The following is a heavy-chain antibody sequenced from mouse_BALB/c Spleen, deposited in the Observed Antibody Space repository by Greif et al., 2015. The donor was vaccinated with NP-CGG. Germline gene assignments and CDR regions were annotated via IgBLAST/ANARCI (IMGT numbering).Heavy chain of an antibody. V-gene: IGHV3-8*02. Sequence: EVKLVESGPSLVKPSQTLSLTCSVTGDSITSGYWNWIRKFPGNKLEYMGYISYSGSTYYNPSLKSRISITRDTSKNQYYLQLNSVTTEDTATYHCARLYGNYDWFAYWGQGTLVTVSA. D-gene: IGHD2-1*01. CDR1: GDSITSGY. CDR3: ARLYGNYDWFAY. CDR2: ISYSGST. J-gene: IGHJ3*01.